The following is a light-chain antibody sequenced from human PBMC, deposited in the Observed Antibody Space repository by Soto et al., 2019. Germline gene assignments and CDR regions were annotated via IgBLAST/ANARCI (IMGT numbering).Light chain of an antibody. CDR3: CSYGGSYTLL. Sequence: QSALTQPRSVSGSPGQSVTISCTGTSSDVGAYNYVSWYQHHPGKAPKLMIYDVTKRPSGVPDRFSGSKSGNTASLTISGLQADDEADYYCCSYGGSYTLLFGGGTKLTVL. CDR1: SSDVGAYNY. CDR2: DVT. V-gene: IGLV2-11*01. J-gene: IGLJ2*01.